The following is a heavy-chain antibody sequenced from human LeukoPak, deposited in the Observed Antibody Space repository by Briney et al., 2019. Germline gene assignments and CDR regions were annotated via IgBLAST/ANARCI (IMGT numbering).Heavy chain of an antibody. Sequence: PSETLSLTCTVSGGSISSYYWSWIRQPPGKGLEWIGYIYYSGSTNYNPSLKSRVTISVDTSKNQFSLKLSSVTAADTAVYYCARDQRHIAAAATTYYYYYYMDVWGKGTTVTISS. D-gene: IGHD6-13*01. CDR2: IYYSGST. J-gene: IGHJ6*03. V-gene: IGHV4-59*01. CDR1: GGSISSYY. CDR3: ARDQRHIAAAATTYYYYYYMDV.